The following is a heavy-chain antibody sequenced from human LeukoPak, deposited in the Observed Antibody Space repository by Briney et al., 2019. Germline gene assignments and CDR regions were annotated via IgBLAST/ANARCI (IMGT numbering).Heavy chain of an antibody. J-gene: IGHJ4*02. D-gene: IGHD3-16*02. V-gene: IGHV3-53*01. Sequence: GGSLRLSCAASGFTVSADFMHWVRQAPGKGLEWVSVIHPDGHPDGTVRYADSVQGRFIISRDKSENMVFPQMNRLRAEDTGLYYCVQGHGYTLHSWGQGNLVTVSS. CDR2: IHPDGHPDGTV. CDR3: VQGHGYTLHS. CDR1: GFTVSADF.